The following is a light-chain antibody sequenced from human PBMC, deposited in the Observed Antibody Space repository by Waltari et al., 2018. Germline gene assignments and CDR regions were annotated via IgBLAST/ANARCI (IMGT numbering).Light chain of an antibody. CDR2: DVS. J-gene: IGLJ3*02. Sequence: QSALTQPASVSGSPGQSITISCTGTSSDIGFYNYVSWYQQHPGKAPKLMIYDVSARPSGVSHRFSGSKSGNTASLTISGLQAEDEADYYCNSYAGSSSWVFGGGTKLTVL. V-gene: IGLV2-14*01. CDR3: NSYAGSSSWV. CDR1: SSDIGFYNY.